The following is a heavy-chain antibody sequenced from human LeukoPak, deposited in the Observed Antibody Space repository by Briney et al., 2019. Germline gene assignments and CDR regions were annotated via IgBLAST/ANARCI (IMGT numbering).Heavy chain of an antibody. V-gene: IGHV4-34*01. J-gene: IGHJ4*02. CDR3: ARGRGSSSWMYFDY. D-gene: IGHD6-13*01. CDR1: GGSFSGYY. Sequence: SETLSLTCAVYGGSFSGYYWSWIRQPTGKGLEWIGEINHSGSTNYNPSLKSRVTISVDTSKNQFSLKLSSVTAADTAVYYCARGRGSSSWMYFDYWGQGTLVTVSS. CDR2: INHSGST.